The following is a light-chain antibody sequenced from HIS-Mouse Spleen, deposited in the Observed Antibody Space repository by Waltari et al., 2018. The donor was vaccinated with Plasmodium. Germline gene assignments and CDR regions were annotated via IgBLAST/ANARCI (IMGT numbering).Light chain of an antibody. CDR1: QGISIY. Sequence: AIWMTQSPSLLSASTGDRVTISVRMSQGISIYLAWYHQKPWKAPEFLIYAASTLQSGVPSRFSGSGSGTDFTLTISCLQSEDFATYYCQQYYSFPLTFGPGTKVDIK. CDR3: QQYYSFPLT. CDR2: AAS. V-gene: IGKV1D-8*02. J-gene: IGKJ3*01.